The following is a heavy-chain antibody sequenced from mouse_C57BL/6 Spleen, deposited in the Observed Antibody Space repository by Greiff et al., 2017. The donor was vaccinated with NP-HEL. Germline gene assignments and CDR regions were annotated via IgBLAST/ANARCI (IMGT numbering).Heavy chain of an antibody. D-gene: IGHD1-1*01. V-gene: IGHV1-18*01. Sequence: VQLQQSGPELVKPGASVKIPCKASGYTFTDYNMDWVKQSHGKSLEWIGDINPNNGGTIYNQKFKGKATLTVDKSSSTAYMELRSLTSEDTAVYYCAREGNYYGSSYDYYAMDYWGQGTSVTVSS. CDR2: INPNNGGT. CDR1: GYTFTDYN. CDR3: AREGNYYGSSYDYYAMDY. J-gene: IGHJ4*01.